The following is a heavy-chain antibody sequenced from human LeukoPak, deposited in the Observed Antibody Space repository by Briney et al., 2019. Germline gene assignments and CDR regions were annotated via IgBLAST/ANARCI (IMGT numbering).Heavy chain of an antibody. CDR3: AIACSSTSCSIDY. J-gene: IGHJ4*02. CDR2: IIPIFGTA. CDR1: GGTFSSYA. D-gene: IGHD2-2*01. V-gene: IGHV1-69*05. Sequence: SVKVSCKASGGTFSSYAISWVRQAPGQGLEWMGGIIPIFGTANYAQKFQGRVTITTDESTSTAYMELSRLRSDDTAVFYCAIACSSTSCSIDYWGQGTLVTVSS.